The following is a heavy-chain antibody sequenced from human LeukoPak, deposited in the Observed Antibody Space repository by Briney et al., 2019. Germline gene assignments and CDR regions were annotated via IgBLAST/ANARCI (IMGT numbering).Heavy chain of an antibody. CDR2: IYYSGST. J-gene: IGHJ4*02. CDR1: GGSISSGSYY. Sequence: PSQTLSLTCTVSGGSISSGSYYWSWIRQPAGKGLEWIGYIYYSGSTNYNPSLKSRVTISVDTSKNQFSLKLGSVTAADTAVYYCARVSLVRGAPDYYFDYWGQGTLVTVSS. CDR3: ARVSLVRGAPDYYFDY. D-gene: IGHD3-10*01. V-gene: IGHV4-61*09.